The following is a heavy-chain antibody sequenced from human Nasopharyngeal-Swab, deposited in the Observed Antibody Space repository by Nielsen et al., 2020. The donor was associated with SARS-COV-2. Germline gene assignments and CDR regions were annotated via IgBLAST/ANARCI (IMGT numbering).Heavy chain of an antibody. J-gene: IGHJ3*02. CDR1: GFTFSSYW. CDR2: IKQDGSEK. CDR3: ARDQYYYDSSGPAFDI. Sequence: GESLKISCAASGFTFSSYWMSWVRQAPGKGLEWVANIKQDGSEKYYVGSVKGRFTISRDNAKNPLYLQMNSLRAEDAAVYYCARDQYYYDSSGPAFDIWGQGTMVTVSS. V-gene: IGHV3-7*03. D-gene: IGHD3-22*01.